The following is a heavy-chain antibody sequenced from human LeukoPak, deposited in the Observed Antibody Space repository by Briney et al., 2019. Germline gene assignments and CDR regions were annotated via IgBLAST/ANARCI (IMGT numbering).Heavy chain of an antibody. J-gene: IGHJ4*02. Sequence: GGSLRLSCAAFGFTSIHYSMSWVRQAPGKGLEWVSSIDRHSSSKNYADSVKGRFVISRDNAKNLLYLEMNSLRAEDTAVYYCASEFRSEGFWGQGTLVTVSS. V-gene: IGHV3-21*06. CDR2: IDRHSSSK. CDR3: ASEFRSEGF. CDR1: GFTSIHYS.